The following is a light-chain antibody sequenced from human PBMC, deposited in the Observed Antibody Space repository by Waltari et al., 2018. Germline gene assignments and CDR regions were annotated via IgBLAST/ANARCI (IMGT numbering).Light chain of an antibody. V-gene: IGKV1-5*03. CDR3: QQYNSYSYT. CDR2: KAS. Sequence: DIQMTQSPSTLSASVGDRVTITCRASQSISSWLAWYQHKPGKAPKLLIYKASSLESGVPSRFSGSGSGTEFTLTIRRLQPDDFATYSCQQYNSYSYTFGQGTKLEIK. CDR1: QSISSW. J-gene: IGKJ2*01.